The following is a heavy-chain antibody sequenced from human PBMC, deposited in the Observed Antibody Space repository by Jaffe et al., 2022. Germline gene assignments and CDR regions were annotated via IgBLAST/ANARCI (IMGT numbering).Heavy chain of an antibody. CDR1: GGSISSYY. Sequence: QVQLQESGPGLVKPSETLSLTCTVSGGSISSYYWSWIRQPPGKGLEWIGYIYYSGSTNYNPSLKSRVTISVDTSKNQFSLKLSSVTAADTAVYYCARGGYYDSSGYFSYYYYYYMDVWGKGTTVTVSS. CDR3: ARGGYYDSSGYFSYYYYYYMDV. CDR2: IYYSGST. V-gene: IGHV4-59*01. D-gene: IGHD3-22*01. J-gene: IGHJ6*03.